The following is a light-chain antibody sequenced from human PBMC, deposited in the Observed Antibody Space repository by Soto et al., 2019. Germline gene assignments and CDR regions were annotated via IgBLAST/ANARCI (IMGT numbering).Light chain of an antibody. CDR1: QGFSNS. Sequence: DIQLTQSPSFLSASVGDRVTITCRASQGFSNSLAWYQQKPGKAPKLLIYAASTLQSGGPSGLSGSGSGTAVTLKISRLQPEDFATSSRRRPGSYPCTFGQGTKLEI. J-gene: IGKJ2*02. CDR2: AAS. CDR3: RRPGSYPCT. V-gene: IGKV1-9*01.